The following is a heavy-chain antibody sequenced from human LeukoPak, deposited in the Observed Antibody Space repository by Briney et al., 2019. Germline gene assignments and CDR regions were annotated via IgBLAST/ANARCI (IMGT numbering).Heavy chain of an antibody. CDR3: ARAPDCSGGSWYSTVDYYGMDV. CDR2: IYTSGST. J-gene: IGHJ6*02. D-gene: IGHD2-15*01. V-gene: IGHV4-4*07. Sequence: SETLSLTCTVSGGSISSCYWSWIRQPAGKGLEWIGRIYTSGSTNYNPSLKSRVTMSVDTSKNQFSLKLSSVTAADTAVYYCARAPDCSGGSWYSTVDYYGMDVWGQGTTVTVSS. CDR1: GGSISSCY.